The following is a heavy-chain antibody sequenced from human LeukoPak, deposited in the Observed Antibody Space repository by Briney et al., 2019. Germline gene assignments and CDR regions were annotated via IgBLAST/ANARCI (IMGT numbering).Heavy chain of an antibody. J-gene: IGHJ4*02. CDR3: ARGNNRYSSSWYDY. V-gene: IGHV1-2*02. D-gene: IGHD6-13*01. CDR2: INPNSGGT. CDR1: GYTFTGYY. Sequence: ASVKVSCKASGYTFTGYYMHWVRQAPGQGLEWMGWINPNSGGTNYAQKFQGRVTMTRDTSISTAYMEMSRLRSDDTAVYYCARGNNRYSSSWYDYWGQGTLVTVSS.